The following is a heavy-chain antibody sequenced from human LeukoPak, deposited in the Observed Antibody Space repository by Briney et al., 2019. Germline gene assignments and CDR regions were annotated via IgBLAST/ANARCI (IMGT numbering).Heavy chain of an antibody. J-gene: IGHJ5*02. Sequence: SETLSLTCTVSGGSISSYYWSWIRQPPGKGLEWIGYIYYSGSTYYNPSLKSRVTISVDTSKNQFSLKLSSVTAADTAVYYCARSYCSSTSCRGLFDPWGQGTLVTVSS. CDR3: ARSYCSSTSCRGLFDP. V-gene: IGHV4-59*08. CDR1: GGSISSYY. CDR2: IYYSGST. D-gene: IGHD2-2*01.